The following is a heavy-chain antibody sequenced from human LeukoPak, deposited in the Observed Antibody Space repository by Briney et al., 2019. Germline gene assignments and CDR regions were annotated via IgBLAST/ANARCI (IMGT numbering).Heavy chain of an antibody. D-gene: IGHD6-6*01. CDR2: IYSGGST. CDR1: GFTVSSNY. V-gene: IGHV3-53*05. Sequence: GGSLRLSCAASGFTVSSNYMSWVRQAPGKGLEWVSVIYSGGSTYYADSVKGRFTISRDNSKNTLYLQMNSLKAEDTAVYYCARDWTRQLVSPNCYYYYMDVWGKGTTVTVSS. CDR3: ARDWTRQLVSPNCYYYYMDV. J-gene: IGHJ6*03.